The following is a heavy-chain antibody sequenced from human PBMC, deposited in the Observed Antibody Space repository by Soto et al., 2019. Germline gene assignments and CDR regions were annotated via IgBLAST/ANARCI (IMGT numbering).Heavy chain of an antibody. CDR1: GYTFTGYY. V-gene: IGHV1-2*02. J-gene: IGHJ6*02. D-gene: IGHD5-18*01. CDR3: ARERTQLWLRRHYYYGMDV. CDR2: INPNSGGT. Sequence: ASVKVSCKASGYTFTGYYMHWVRQAPGQGLEWMGWINPNSGGTNYAQKFQGRVTMTRDTSISTAYMELSRLRSDDTAVCYCARERTQLWLRRHYYYGMDVWGQGTTVTVSS.